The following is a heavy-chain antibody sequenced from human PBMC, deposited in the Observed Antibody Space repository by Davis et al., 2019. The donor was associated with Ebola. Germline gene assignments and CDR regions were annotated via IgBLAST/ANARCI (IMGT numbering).Heavy chain of an antibody. V-gene: IGHV1-69*13. CDR1: GGTFSSYA. J-gene: IGHJ4*02. CDR3: ASHYYDSSGYYKAPFDY. Sequence: SVKVSCKASGGTFSSYAISWVRQAPGQGLEWMGGIIPIFGTANYAQKFQGRVTITADESTSTAYMELSSLRSEDTAVYYCASHYYDSSGYYKAPFDYWGQGTLVTVSS. D-gene: IGHD3-22*01. CDR2: IIPIFGTA.